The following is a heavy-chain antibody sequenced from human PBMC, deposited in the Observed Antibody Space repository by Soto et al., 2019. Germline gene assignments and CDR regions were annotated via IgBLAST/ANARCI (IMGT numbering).Heavy chain of an antibody. CDR3: ARGRRTIFGVVIMGGDWFDP. Sequence: QVQLVQSGAEVKKPGSSVKVSCKASGGTFSSYAISWVRQAPGQGLEWMGGIIPIFGTAYYAQKFQGRVTITADKSTSTAYMELSSLRSEDTAVYYCARGRRTIFGVVIMGGDWFDPWGQGTLVTDSS. J-gene: IGHJ5*02. D-gene: IGHD3-3*01. CDR1: GGTFSSYA. CDR2: IIPIFGTA. V-gene: IGHV1-69*06.